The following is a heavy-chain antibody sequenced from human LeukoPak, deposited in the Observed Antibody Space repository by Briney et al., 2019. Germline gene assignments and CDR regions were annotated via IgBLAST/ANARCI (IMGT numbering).Heavy chain of an antibody. CDR2: IYYSGST. V-gene: IGHV4-59*01. CDR3: ARLARLTLIRGVTGYHSLDV. D-gene: IGHD3-10*01. J-gene: IGHJ6*04. CDR1: GGSINSFY. Sequence: SETLSLTCTVSGGSINSFYWSWIRQPPGGGLEWIGYIYYSGSTNYNPPLKSRVTMSVDASKNQFSLWLSSVTAADTAVYYCARLARLTLIRGVTGYHSLDVWGRGTKVTVSS.